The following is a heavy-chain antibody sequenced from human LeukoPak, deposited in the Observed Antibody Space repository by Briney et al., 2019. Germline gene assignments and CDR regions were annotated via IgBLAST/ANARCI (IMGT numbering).Heavy chain of an antibody. J-gene: IGHJ4*02. Sequence: ASVKVSCKASGYTFTSYDINWVRQATGQGLEWMGWMNPNSGGTNYAQKFQGRVTMTRDTSISTAYMELSRLRSDDTAVYYCARIAEMATMYFDYWGQGTLVTVSS. CDR3: ARIAEMATMYFDY. V-gene: IGHV1-2*02. D-gene: IGHD5-24*01. CDR1: GYTFTSYD. CDR2: MNPNSGGT.